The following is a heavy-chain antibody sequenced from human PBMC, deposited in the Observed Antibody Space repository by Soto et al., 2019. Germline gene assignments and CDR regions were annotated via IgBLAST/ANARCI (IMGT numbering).Heavy chain of an antibody. CDR1: GYTFTGYY. D-gene: IGHD3-22*01. CDR3: ARVFHYYDSSGYSGGVNYGMDV. V-gene: IGHV1-2*04. J-gene: IGHJ6*02. Sequence: QVQLVQSGAEVKKPGASVKVSCKASGYTFTGYYMHWVRQAPGQGLGWMGWINPNSGGTNYAQKFQGWVTMTRDTSISTAYMELSRLRSDDTAVYYCARVFHYYDSSGYSGGVNYGMDVWGQGTTVTVSS. CDR2: INPNSGGT.